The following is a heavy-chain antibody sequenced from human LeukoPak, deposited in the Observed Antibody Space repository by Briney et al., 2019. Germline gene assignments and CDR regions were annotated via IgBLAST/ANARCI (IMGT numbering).Heavy chain of an antibody. J-gene: IGHJ3*02. CDR1: GGSISSYY. CDR2: IYTSGST. Sequence: SETLSLTCTVSGGSISSYYWSWIRQPPGKGLEWIGYIYTSGSTNYNPSLKSRVTISVDTSKNQFSLKLSSVTAADTAVYYCARPSSGGDAFDIWGQGTMSPSLQ. CDR3: ARPSSGGDAFDI. V-gene: IGHV4-4*09. D-gene: IGHD1-26*01.